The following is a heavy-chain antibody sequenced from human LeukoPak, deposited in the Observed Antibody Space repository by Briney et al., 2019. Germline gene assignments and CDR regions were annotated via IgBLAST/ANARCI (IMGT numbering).Heavy chain of an antibody. D-gene: IGHD1-26*01. Sequence: SETLSLTCTVSGGSISSYYWSWIRQPAGKGLEWIGRIYTSGSTNYNPSLKSRVTMPVDTSKNQFSLKLSSVTAADTAVYYCARDRDGGATYYYYYYMDVWGKGTTVTVSS. CDR3: ARDRDGGATYYYYYYMDV. J-gene: IGHJ6*03. CDR1: GGSISSYY. V-gene: IGHV4-4*07. CDR2: IYTSGST.